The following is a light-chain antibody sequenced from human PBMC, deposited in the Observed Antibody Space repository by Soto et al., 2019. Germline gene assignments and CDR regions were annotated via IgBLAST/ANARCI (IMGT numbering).Light chain of an antibody. CDR1: QSVISY. Sequence: EIVLTQSPATLSLSPGERATLSCRASQSVISYLSWYQQKPGQAPRLLMQSASSRATGIPDRVSGSGSGTDFNLTISRLEPEDFGVYYCQQYASSPRTFGQGTKVDI. CDR2: SAS. CDR3: QQYASSPRT. J-gene: IGKJ1*01. V-gene: IGKV3-20*01.